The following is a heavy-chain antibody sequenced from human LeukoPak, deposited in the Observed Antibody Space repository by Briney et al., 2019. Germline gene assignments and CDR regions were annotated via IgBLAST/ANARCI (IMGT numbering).Heavy chain of an antibody. J-gene: IGHJ6*02. CDR3: ARARLLVVVVPAARPRTYYGMDV. V-gene: IGHV4-61*01. CDR2: IYYSGNI. D-gene: IGHD2-2*02. CDR1: GGSVSSGSFY. Sequence: SETLSLTCTVSGGSVSSGSFYWSWIRQPPGKGLECIGDIYYSGNINYSPSLKSRVTISVDASKDQFSLRLSSVTAADTAVYYCARARLLVVVVPAARPRTYYGMDVWGQGTTVTVSS.